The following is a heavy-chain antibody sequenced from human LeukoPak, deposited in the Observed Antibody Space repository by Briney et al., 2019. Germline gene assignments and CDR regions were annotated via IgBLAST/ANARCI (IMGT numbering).Heavy chain of an antibody. CDR1: GFTFSRYW. Sequence: GGSLRLSCAASGFTFSRYWMSWVRQAPGKGLEWVANIKPDGSEKYYVDSVKGRFTISRDNAKNSLYLQMNSLRAEDTAVYYCARDLDGNYGQYFDYWGQGTLVTVSS. CDR2: IKPDGSEK. V-gene: IGHV3-7*01. D-gene: IGHD3-10*01. J-gene: IGHJ4*02. CDR3: ARDLDGNYGQYFDY.